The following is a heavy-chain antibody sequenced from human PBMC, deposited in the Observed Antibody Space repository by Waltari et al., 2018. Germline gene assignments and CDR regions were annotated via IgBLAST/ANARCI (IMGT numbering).Heavy chain of an antibody. V-gene: IGHV1-69*13. J-gene: IGHJ6*04. Sequence: QVQLVQSGAEVKKPGSSVKVSCKASGGTSSRYAISWVRQAPGEGRGWMGRFVPILGTAEYAQKFQGRVTITADKSTSTTYMELNSLTSEDTAVYYCGSLASTGYMDVWGKGTAVSISS. CDR1: GGTSSRYA. D-gene: IGHD2-15*01. CDR3: GSLASTGYMDV. CDR2: FVPILGTA.